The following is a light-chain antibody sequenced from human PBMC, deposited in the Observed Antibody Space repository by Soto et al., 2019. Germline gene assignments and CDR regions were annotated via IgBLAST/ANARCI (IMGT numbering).Light chain of an antibody. V-gene: IGLV2-14*01. J-gene: IGLJ2*01. Sequence: QSALTQPASVSESPGQSVTISCTGTSSDVGGYDYVSWYQQHPGKAPQLLIYDVSIRPSGVSDHFSGSKSGNTASLTISGLQAEDEADYYCNSYTSSSTVAFGGGTKLTVL. CDR3: NSYTSSSTVA. CDR2: DVS. CDR1: SSDVGGYDY.